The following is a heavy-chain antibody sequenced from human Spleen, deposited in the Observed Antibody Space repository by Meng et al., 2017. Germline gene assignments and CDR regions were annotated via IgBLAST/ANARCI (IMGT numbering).Heavy chain of an antibody. CDR3: ARGDKYYDYVWGSYRLGPFDY. D-gene: IGHD3-16*02. Sequence: SVKVSCKASGGTFSSYAISWVRQAPGQGLEWMGGIIPIFGTANYAQKFQGRVTITADESTSTAYMELSSLRSEDTAVYYCARGDKYYDYVWGSYRLGPFDYWGQGTLVTVSS. CDR2: IIPIFGTA. CDR1: GGTFSSYA. J-gene: IGHJ4*02. V-gene: IGHV1-69*13.